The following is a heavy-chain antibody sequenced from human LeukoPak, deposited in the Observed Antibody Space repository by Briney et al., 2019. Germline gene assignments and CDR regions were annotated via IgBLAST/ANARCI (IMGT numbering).Heavy chain of an antibody. CDR2: IYYSGST. Sequence: SETLSLTCTVSGGSIGSYYWSWIRQPPGKGLEWIGYIYYSGSTNYNPSLKSRVTISVDTSKNQFSLKLSSMTAADTAIYYCARGTVTMDNWGQGTLVTVSS. CDR1: GGSIGSYY. D-gene: IGHD4-17*01. CDR3: ARGTVTMDN. J-gene: IGHJ4*02. V-gene: IGHV4-59*01.